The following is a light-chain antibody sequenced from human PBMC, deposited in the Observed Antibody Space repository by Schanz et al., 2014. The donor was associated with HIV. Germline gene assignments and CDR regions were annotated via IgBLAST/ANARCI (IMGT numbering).Light chain of an antibody. V-gene: IGKV1-39*01. Sequence: DIQMTQSPSSLSASVGDRVIITCRASQIISNSLNWYQQKPGKAPKLLIYAASSLQSGVPSRFSGSGSGTDFYRTISSLQPEDFEPYYCQQSYSTPGTFSQGTKLEIK. J-gene: IGKJ2*02. CDR3: QQSYSTPGT. CDR2: AAS. CDR1: QIISNS.